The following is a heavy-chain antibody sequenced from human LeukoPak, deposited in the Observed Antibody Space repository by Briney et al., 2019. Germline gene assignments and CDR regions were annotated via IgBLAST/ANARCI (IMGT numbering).Heavy chain of an antibody. V-gene: IGHV1-2*02. Sequence: GASVKVSCKASGYSFTEFDINWVRQASGQGLEWMGWINPNSGGTNYAQKFQGRVTMTRDTSISTAYMELSRLRSDDTAVYYCASEDTAIDYWGQGTLVTVSS. CDR1: GYSFTEFD. J-gene: IGHJ4*02. CDR2: INPNSGGT. D-gene: IGHD5-18*01. CDR3: ASEDTAIDY.